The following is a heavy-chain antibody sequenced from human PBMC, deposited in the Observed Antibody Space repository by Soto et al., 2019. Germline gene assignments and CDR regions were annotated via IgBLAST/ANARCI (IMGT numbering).Heavy chain of an antibody. CDR3: ARASSGVSCNWFDP. J-gene: IGHJ5*02. Sequence: ASVKVSCKASAGTFSSYAISWVRQAPGQGLEWMGGLIPNLGIANYAQKFKGRVTITADKSTSTAYMELSSLRSEDTAVYYCARASSGVSCNWFDPWGQGTLVTVSS. CDR2: LIPNLGIA. D-gene: IGHD2-15*01. CDR1: AGTFSSYA. V-gene: IGHV1-69*10.